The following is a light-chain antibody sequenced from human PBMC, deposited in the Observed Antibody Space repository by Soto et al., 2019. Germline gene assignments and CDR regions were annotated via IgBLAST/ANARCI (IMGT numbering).Light chain of an antibody. CDR3: QHYNNWPPWT. J-gene: IGKJ1*01. Sequence: EIVMMQSPATLSVSPGERATLSCRARQIIANNLAWYQQRPVQAPRLLIYGASTRAPGIPARFSGSGSGTEFTLTISSLQSEDFAIYYCQHYNNWPPWTFGQGTKVDI. CDR1: QIIANN. V-gene: IGKV3-15*01. CDR2: GAS.